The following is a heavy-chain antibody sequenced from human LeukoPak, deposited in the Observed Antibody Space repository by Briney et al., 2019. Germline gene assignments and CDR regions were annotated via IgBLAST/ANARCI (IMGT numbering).Heavy chain of an antibody. CDR2: INHSGST. J-gene: IGHJ4*02. D-gene: IGHD3-10*01. V-gene: IGHV4-34*01. CDR3: ASTYGSGSRDFDY. Sequence: SETLSLTCAVYGGSFSGYYWSWIRQPPGKGLEWIGEINHSGSTNYNPSLKSRVTISVDTSKNQFSLKLSSVTAADTAVYYCASTYGSGSRDFDYWGQGTLVTVSS. CDR1: GGSFSGYY.